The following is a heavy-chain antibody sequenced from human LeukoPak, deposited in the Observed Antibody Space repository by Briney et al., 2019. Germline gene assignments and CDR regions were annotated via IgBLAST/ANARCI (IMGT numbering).Heavy chain of an antibody. V-gene: IGHV3-21*01. J-gene: IGHJ4*02. CDR1: GFTFSSYS. Sequence: GGSLRLSCSASGFTFSSYSMNWVRQAPGKGLEWVSSISGTGDYIYYADSVKGRFTISRDNGKNSLYLQMNSLRVEDTAVYYCARREPTGCSGTSCFAGPVGYWGQGTLVTVSS. CDR3: ARREPTGCSGTSCFAGPVGY. CDR2: ISGTGDYI. D-gene: IGHD2-2*01.